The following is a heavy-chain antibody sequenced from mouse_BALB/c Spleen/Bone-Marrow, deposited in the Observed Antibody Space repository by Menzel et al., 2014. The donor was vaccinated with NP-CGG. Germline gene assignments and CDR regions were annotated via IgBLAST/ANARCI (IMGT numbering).Heavy chain of an antibody. CDR2: INPSSGYT. D-gene: IGHD1-1*01. CDR1: GYTFTDYW. V-gene: IGHV1-7*01. J-gene: IGHJ1*01. CDR3: ARLYGSLWYFDV. Sequence: QVQLQQSGAELAKPGASVKMSCKASGYTFTDYWMHWVKQRPGQGLEWIGYINPSSGYTEYNQKFKDKATLTADKSSSTAYMQLNILTSEDSAVYYCARLYGSLWYFDVWGAGTTVTVSS.